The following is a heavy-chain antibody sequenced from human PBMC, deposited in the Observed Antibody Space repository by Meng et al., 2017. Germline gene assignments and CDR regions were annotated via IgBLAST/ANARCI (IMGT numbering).Heavy chain of an antibody. Sequence: QIQLQHSGPGTVKPSQTLSLICAISGDSVSSNSAAWNWIRQSPSRGLEWLGRAYYRSKWYHDYAESVKSRISIDPDTSKNQFSLQLRSVTPEDSAVYYCARGSYSFDSWGQRTLVTVSS. CDR3: ARGSYSFDS. CDR1: GDSVSSNSAA. V-gene: IGHV6-1*01. J-gene: IGHJ4*02. CDR2: AYYRSKWYH. D-gene: IGHD1-26*01.